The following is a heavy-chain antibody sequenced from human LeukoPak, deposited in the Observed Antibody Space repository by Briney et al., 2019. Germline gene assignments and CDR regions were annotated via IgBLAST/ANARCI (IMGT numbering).Heavy chain of an antibody. CDR3: AKDSVFGSSWYGVPDY. CDR1: GFTFSSYA. CDR2: ISGSGGST. Sequence: PGGSLRLSCAASGFTFSSYAMSWVRRAPGKGLEWVSAISGSGGSTYYADSVKGRFTISRDNSKNTLYLQMNSLRAEDTAVYYCAKDSVFGSSWYGVPDYWGQGTLVTVSS. D-gene: IGHD6-13*01. V-gene: IGHV3-23*01. J-gene: IGHJ4*02.